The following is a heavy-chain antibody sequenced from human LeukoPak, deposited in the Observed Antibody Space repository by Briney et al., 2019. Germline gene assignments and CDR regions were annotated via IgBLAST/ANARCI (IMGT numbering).Heavy chain of an antibody. D-gene: IGHD6-6*01. V-gene: IGHV3-23*01. CDR1: GFAFSNYA. CDR2: ISGFNT. J-gene: IGHJ4*02. CDR3: AKDVCTRPRCLLYFDS. Sequence: KPGGSLRLSCTTSGFAFSNYAMNWVRQAPGKGPEWVSGISGFNTYYADSVKGRFTIFRDNSKNVVYLQMDRLRAEDTAVYSCAKDVCTRPRCLLYFDSWGQGTLVTVSS.